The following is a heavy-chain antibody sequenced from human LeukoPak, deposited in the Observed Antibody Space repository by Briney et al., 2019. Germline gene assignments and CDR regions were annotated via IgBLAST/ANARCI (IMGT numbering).Heavy chain of an antibody. J-gene: IGHJ4*02. CDR3: AKDTPTTGYHLDS. V-gene: IGHV3-30*02. CDR2: IRYDGSDK. D-gene: IGHD1-1*01. Sequence: GGSLRLSCAASGFTLRGYGMHWVRQAPGKGLEWVAFIRYDGSDKSYADSVKGPFTTSRDNSENTLYLQINSLRVEDTAVYYCAKDTPTTGYHLDSWGQGTLVTVSS. CDR1: GFTLRGYG.